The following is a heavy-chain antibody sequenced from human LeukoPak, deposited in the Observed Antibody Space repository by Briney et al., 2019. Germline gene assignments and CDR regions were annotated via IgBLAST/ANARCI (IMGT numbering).Heavy chain of an antibody. V-gene: IGHV3-21*01. CDR2: ISSSSSYI. J-gene: IGHJ6*02. CDR3: ARVHPQLTNYYYYYGMDV. CDR1: GFTFSSYS. D-gene: IGHD2-2*01. Sequence: GGSLRLSCAASGFTFSSYSMNWVRQAPGKGLEWVSSISSSSSYIYYADSVKGRFTISRDNAKNSLYLQMNSLRAEDTAVYYCARVHPQLTNYYYYYGMDVWGQGTTVTVSS.